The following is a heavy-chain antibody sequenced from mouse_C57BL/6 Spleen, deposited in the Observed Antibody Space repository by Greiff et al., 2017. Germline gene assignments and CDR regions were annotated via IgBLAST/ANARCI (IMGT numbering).Heavy chain of an antibody. CDR3: ARITTVAFDY. D-gene: IGHD1-1*01. J-gene: IGHJ2*01. CDR1: GYTFTSYW. V-gene: IGHV1-50*01. Sequence: VQLQQPGAELVKPGASVKLSCKASGYTFTSYWMQWVNQRPGQGLAWIGEIDPSDSYTNYNQKFKGKATLTVDTSSSTAYMQLSSLTSEDSAVYYCARITTVAFDYWGQGTTLTVAS. CDR2: IDPSDSYT.